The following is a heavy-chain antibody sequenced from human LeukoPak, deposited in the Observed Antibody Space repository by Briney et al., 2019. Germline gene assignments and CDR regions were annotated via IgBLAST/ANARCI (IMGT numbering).Heavy chain of an antibody. D-gene: IGHD1-1*01. CDR2: FGGSGAGT. CDR3: AKRERYHFDS. J-gene: IGHJ4*02. V-gene: IGHV3-23*01. Sequence: GGSLRLSCAASGFTFSSYAMSWVRQAPGKGLEWVSTFGGSGAGTYYADSVKGRFTISRDNSKNTLYLQMNSLRAEDMAVYYCAKRERYHFDSWGQGTLVRVSS. CDR1: GFTFSSYA.